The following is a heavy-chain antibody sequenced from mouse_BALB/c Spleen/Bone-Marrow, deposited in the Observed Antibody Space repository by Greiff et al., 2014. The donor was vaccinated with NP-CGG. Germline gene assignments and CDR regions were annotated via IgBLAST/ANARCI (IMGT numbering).Heavy chain of an antibody. J-gene: IGHJ4*01. CDR1: GFTFSNYG. CDR2: ISSGGSYT. V-gene: IGHV5-6*02. D-gene: IGHD2-3*01. Sequence: EVKLMESGGDLVEPGGSLKLSCAASGFTFSNYGMSWVRQTPDKRLEWVATISSGGSYTYYPDSVKGRFTISRDNAKNTLYLQMSSLKSEDTAMYYCARRDGGPMDYWGQGTSVTVSS. CDR3: ARRDGGPMDY.